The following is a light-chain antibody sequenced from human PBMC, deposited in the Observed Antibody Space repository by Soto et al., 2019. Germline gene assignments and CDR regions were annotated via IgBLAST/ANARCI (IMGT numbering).Light chain of an antibody. CDR2: EVS. CDR3: GSYRSSSTPYV. J-gene: IGLJ1*01. CDR1: SSDVGGYNY. V-gene: IGLV2-14*01. Sequence: QSVLTQPASVSGSPGQSITISCTGTSSDVGGYNYVSWYQHHPGKAPKLVIYEVSNRPSGFSDRFSASKSGNTASLTISGLQPEDEADYYCGSYRSSSTPYVFGTGTQLTVL.